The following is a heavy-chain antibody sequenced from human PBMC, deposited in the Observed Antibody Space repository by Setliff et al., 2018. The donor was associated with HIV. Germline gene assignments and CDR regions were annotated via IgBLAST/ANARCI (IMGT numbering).Heavy chain of an antibody. V-gene: IGHV3-21*01. Sequence: GGSLRLSCAVSGFTFITSTMNWVRQAPGKGLEWVASISSSGSYIHYADSVKGRFTISRDNAKNSQYLLMTGLRAEDTAVYYCARDATRGGDMDVWAKGTTVTVSS. J-gene: IGHJ6*03. D-gene: IGHD2-15*01. CDR1: GFTFITST. CDR2: ISSSGSYI. CDR3: ARDATRGGDMDV.